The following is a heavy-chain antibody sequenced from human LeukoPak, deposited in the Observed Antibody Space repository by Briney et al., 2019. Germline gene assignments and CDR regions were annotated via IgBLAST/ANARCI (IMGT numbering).Heavy chain of an antibody. V-gene: IGHV3-23*01. Sequence: PGGSLRLSCAASGFTFSSYAMSWVRQAPGKGLEWVSAISGSGGSTYYADSVKGRFTISRDNSKNSLYLQMNSLRAEDTAVYYCASRTITFGGAHYWGQGTLVTVSS. J-gene: IGHJ4*02. D-gene: IGHD3-16*01. CDR2: ISGSGGST. CDR1: GFTFSSYA. CDR3: ASRTITFGGAHY.